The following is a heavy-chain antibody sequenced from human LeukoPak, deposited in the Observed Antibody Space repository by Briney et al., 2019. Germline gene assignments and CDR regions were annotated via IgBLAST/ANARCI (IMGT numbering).Heavy chain of an antibody. CDR1: GFTFSSHW. J-gene: IGHJ4*02. Sequence: PGGSLRLSCAASGFTFSSHWMNWVRQAPGKGLEWVANIKQEGSEKYYVDSVKGRFTISRDNAKNSLYLQMNSLRAEDTAVYYCAREGSGSYYFDYWGQGTLVTVSS. V-gene: IGHV3-7*05. CDR2: IKQEGSEK. D-gene: IGHD1-26*01. CDR3: AREGSGSYYFDY.